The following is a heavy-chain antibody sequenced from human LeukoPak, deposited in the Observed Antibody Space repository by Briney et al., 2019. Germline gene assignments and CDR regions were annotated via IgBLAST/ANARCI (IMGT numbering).Heavy chain of an antibody. J-gene: IGHJ4*02. V-gene: IGHV4-34*01. CDR3: ARGYSGWYYYFDY. CDR1: GGSFSGYY. Sequence: PSETLSLTCAVYGGSFSGYYWSWIRQPPGKGLEWIGETNHSGSTNYNPSLKSRVTISVDTSKNQFSLKLSSVTAADTAVYYCARGYSGWYYYFDYWGQGTLVTVSS. D-gene: IGHD6-19*01. CDR2: TNHSGST.